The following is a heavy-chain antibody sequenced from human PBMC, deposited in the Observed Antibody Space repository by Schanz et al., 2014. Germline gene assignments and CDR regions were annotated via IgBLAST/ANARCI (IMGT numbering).Heavy chain of an antibody. V-gene: IGHV3-23*04. CDR2: IGTSGGT. CDR1: GFIFSSSV. J-gene: IGHJ4*02. CDR3: ARGGPAYYFDD. Sequence: EVQLVESGGGLIQPGGSLRLSCAASGFIFSSSVMAWVRQAPGKGLEWVSTIGTSGGTNYAESVKGRFTISRDNSRDTVYLQMNSLRAEDTAVYYCARGGPAYYFDDWGQGTLVTVSS.